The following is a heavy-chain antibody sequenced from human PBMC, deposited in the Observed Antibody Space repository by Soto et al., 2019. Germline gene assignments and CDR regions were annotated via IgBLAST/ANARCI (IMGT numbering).Heavy chain of an antibody. J-gene: IGHJ4*02. CDR2: ISAYNGNT. Sequence: QVQLVQSGAEVKKPGASVKVSCKASGYTFTSYGISWVRRAPGQGLEWMGWISAYNGNTNYARKLQGRVTMTTDTYTSTAYMELRSLRSDDTAVYYCARAGLPGIAAAGLDYWGQGTLVTVSS. CDR3: ARAGLPGIAAAGLDY. D-gene: IGHD6-13*01. CDR1: GYTFTSYG. V-gene: IGHV1-18*01.